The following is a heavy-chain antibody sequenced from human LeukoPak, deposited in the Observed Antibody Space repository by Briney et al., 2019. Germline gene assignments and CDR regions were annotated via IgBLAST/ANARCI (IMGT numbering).Heavy chain of an antibody. V-gene: IGHV3-23*01. Sequence: GGSLRLSCAASGFIFSDYAIHWVRQAPGKGLEWVSVIGGSGNSQFYADFLRGRFTVSRDNSKDTVYLEMNGLRADDTAVYYCAKDGITMRFQHWGQGTLVTVSS. CDR2: IGGSGNSQ. CDR3: AKDGITMRFQH. J-gene: IGHJ1*01. D-gene: IGHD3-10*01. CDR1: GFIFSDYA.